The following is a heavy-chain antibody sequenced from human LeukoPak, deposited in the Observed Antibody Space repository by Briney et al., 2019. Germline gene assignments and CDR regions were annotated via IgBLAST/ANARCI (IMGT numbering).Heavy chain of an antibody. Sequence: GSSVKVSCKASGGTFSSYAISWVRQAPGQGLEWMGGIIPIFGTANYAQKFQGRVTITADESTSTAYMELSSLRSEDTAVYYCARGRRITMVRGVYYYYYYMDVWGKGTTVTISS. V-gene: IGHV1-69*01. D-gene: IGHD3-10*01. CDR1: GGTFSSYA. CDR2: IIPIFGTA. J-gene: IGHJ6*03. CDR3: ARGRRITMVRGVYYYYYYMDV.